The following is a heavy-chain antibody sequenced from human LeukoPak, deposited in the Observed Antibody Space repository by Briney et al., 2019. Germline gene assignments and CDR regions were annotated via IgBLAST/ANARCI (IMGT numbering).Heavy chain of an antibody. D-gene: IGHD3-9*01. Sequence: GGSLRLSCAASGFTFSSYWMSWVRQAPGKGLEWVANIRQDGTEKYYVDFVKGRFTISRDNAKNSLYLQMNSLRAEDTAVYYCARGYDILTGYYNAFDIWGQGTMVTVSS. V-gene: IGHV3-7*04. CDR2: IRQDGTEK. CDR3: ARGYDILTGYYNAFDI. CDR1: GFTFSSYW. J-gene: IGHJ3*02.